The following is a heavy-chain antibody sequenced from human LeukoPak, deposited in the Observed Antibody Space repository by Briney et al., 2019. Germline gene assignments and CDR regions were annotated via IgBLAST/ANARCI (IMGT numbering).Heavy chain of an antibody. D-gene: IGHD6-13*01. V-gene: IGHV1-46*01. CDR1: GYTFTSYY. CDR3: ARGVAAASGAFDI. Sequence: ASVKVSCKASGYTFTSYYMHWVRQAPGQGLEWMGIINPSGGSTSYAQKFQGRVTITADKSTSTAYMELSSLRSEDTAVYYCARGVAAASGAFDIWGQGTMVTVSS. J-gene: IGHJ3*02. CDR2: INPSGGST.